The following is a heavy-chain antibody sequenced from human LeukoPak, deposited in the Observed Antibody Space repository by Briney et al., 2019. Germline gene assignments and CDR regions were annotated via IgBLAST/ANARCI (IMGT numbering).Heavy chain of an antibody. Sequence: SETLTLTCPASGGTISNYYYQTGIRQPPGKGLEWIGYVYYTGSTNFNPSLKSRVTMSLDTSRNQFSLKLTSLTAADTAVYYCARGAMATSPFSHYCGQGTLVTVSS. CDR2: VYYTGST. CDR3: ARGAMATSPFSHY. J-gene: IGHJ4*02. CDR1: GGTISNYYY. D-gene: IGHD5-24*01. V-gene: IGHV4-59*01.